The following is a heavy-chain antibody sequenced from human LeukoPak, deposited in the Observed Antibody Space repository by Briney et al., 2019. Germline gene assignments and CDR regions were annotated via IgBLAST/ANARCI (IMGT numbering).Heavy chain of an antibody. CDR3: ARADLGMVRGVINRGYYFDY. CDR1: GGTFSSYA. V-gene: IGHV1-69*13. CDR2: IIPIFGTA. D-gene: IGHD3-10*01. J-gene: IGHJ4*02. Sequence: SVKVSCKASGGTFSSYAISWVRQAPGQGLEWMGGIIPIFGTANCAQKFQGRVTITADESTSTAYMELSSLRSEDTAVYYCARADLGMVRGVINRGYYFDYWGQGTLVTVSS.